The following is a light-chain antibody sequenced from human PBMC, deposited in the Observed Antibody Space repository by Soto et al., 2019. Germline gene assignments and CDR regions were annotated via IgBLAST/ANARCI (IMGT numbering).Light chain of an antibody. CDR2: GAS. J-gene: IGKJ4*01. Sequence: DVRMTQSPSSLSASVGDTITITCRASRTINTYLNWFQQKPGEPPRLLIYGASTLHDRVPSRFSGSGSGADFTLTISGLQPEDFASYHCQQTYSDISFGGGTKV. CDR3: QQTYSDIS. CDR1: RTINTY. V-gene: IGKV1-39*01.